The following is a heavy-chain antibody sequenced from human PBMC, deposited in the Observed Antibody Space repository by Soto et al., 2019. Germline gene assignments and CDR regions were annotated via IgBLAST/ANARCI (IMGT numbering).Heavy chain of an antibody. Sequence: GESLKISCKGSGYSFTSYWIGWVRQMPGKGLEWMGIIYPGDSDSRYGPSFQGQVTISADKSISTAYLQWSSLKASDTAMYYCARQDTYNRANASDIWGQGTMVTVSS. V-gene: IGHV5-51*01. J-gene: IGHJ3*02. D-gene: IGHD5-18*01. CDR3: ARQDTYNRANASDI. CDR2: IYPGDSDS. CDR1: GYSFTSYW.